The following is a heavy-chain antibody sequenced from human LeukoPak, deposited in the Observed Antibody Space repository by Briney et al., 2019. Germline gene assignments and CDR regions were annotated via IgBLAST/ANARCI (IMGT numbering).Heavy chain of an antibody. V-gene: IGHV4-34*01. Sequence: PSETLSLTCAVYGGSFSGCYWSWIRQPPGKGLEWIGEINHSGSTNYNPSLESRVTISVDTSKNQFSLKLSSVTAADTAVYYCARGLWRPAARVVNWFDPWGQGTLVTVSS. D-gene: IGHD2-2*01. CDR1: GGSFSGCY. CDR3: ARGLWRPAARVVNWFDP. CDR2: INHSGST. J-gene: IGHJ5*02.